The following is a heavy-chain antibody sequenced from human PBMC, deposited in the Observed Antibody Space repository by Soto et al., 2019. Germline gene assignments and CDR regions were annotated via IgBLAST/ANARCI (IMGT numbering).Heavy chain of an antibody. D-gene: IGHD3-10*02. CDR3: ARFVFKRRSRHRRCSLGLGIPAEPPSDL. CDR2: IYYSGST. Sequence: KGLEWIGYIYYSGSTNYTPSLKSRVTISVDTSKNQFSLKLSSVTAADTAVYYCARFVFKRRSRHRRCSLGLGIPAEPPSDL. J-gene: IGHJ2*01. V-gene: IGHV4-59*08.